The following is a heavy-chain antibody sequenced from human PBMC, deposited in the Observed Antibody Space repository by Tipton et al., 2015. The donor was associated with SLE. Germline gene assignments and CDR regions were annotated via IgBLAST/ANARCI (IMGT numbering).Heavy chain of an antibody. V-gene: IGHV3-53*04. CDR2: IYSGGST. CDR3: ARVPKGYYYYMDV. CDR1: GFTVSSNY. Sequence: SLRLSCAASGFTVSSNYMSWVRQAPGKGLEWVSVIYSGGSTYYADSVKGRFTISRHNSKNTLYLQMNSLGAEDTAVYYCARVPKGYYYYMDVWGKGTTVTVSS. J-gene: IGHJ6*03.